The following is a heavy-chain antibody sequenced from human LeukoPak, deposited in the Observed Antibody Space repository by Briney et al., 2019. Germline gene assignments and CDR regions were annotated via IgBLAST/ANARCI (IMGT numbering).Heavy chain of an antibody. CDR1: GFTFSSYG. CDR3: AKADNTNYYDSTGLDY. J-gene: IGHJ4*02. Sequence: GGSLRLSCAASGFTFSSYGMHWVGQAPGKGLEWVAVISYDGSNKYYADSVKGRFTISRDNSKNTLYLQMNSLRAEDTAVYYCAKADNTNYYDSTGLDYWGQGTLVTVSS. CDR2: ISYDGSNK. D-gene: IGHD3-22*01. V-gene: IGHV3-30*18.